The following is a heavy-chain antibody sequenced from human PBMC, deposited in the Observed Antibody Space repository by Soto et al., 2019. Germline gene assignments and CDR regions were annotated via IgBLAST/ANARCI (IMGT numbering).Heavy chain of an antibody. CDR3: APLTVSLSGPYGIRI. J-gene: IGHJ3*02. Sequence: SSGGTDYCRAWIHETPGKWLEWIGSMFYSGLTYYNPSLKSRVTLSVDTSKNHFSVRLNSVTAADTAVYYCAPLTVSLSGPYGIRIWVQGTTVP. CDR1: SSGGTDYC. CDR2: MFYSGLT. V-gene: IGHV4-39*01. D-gene: IGHD2-15*01.